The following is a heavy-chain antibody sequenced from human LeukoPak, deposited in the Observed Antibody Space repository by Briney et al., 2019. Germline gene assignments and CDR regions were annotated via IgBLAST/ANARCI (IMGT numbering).Heavy chain of an antibody. Sequence: GGSLRLSCAASGFTFSSYWMSWVRQAPGKGLEWVANIKQDGSEKYYVDSVKGRFTISRDNAKNSLYLQMNSLRAEDTAVYYCARDISGYSYGYGRDYYYYYMDVWGKGTTVTVSS. D-gene: IGHD5-18*01. J-gene: IGHJ6*03. CDR3: ARDISGYSYGYGRDYYYYYMDV. CDR1: GFTFSSYW. V-gene: IGHV3-7*01. CDR2: IKQDGSEK.